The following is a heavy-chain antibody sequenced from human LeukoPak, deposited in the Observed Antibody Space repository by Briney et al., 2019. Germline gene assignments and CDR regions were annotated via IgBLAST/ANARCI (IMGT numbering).Heavy chain of an antibody. J-gene: IGHJ4*02. D-gene: IGHD3-10*01. V-gene: IGHV4-59*01. CDR3: ARSRGLDYFDS. Sequence: SETLSLTCTVSDGSMTSYYWNWIRQPPGKGLEWIGYVYYIGSTNYSPSLKSRVTISVDTSKNHFSLTLSSATAADTAMYYCARSRGLDYFDSWGQGTLVTVSS. CDR1: DGSMTSYY. CDR2: VYYIGST.